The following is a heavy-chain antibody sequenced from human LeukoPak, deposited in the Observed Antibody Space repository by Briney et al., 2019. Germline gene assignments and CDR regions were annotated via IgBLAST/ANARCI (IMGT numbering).Heavy chain of an antibody. J-gene: IGHJ6*02. CDR2: IKQDGSEK. V-gene: IGHV3-7*01. Sequence: GGSLRLSCAASGFTFSSYWMSWVRQAPGKGLEWVAYIKQDGSEKYYVDSVKGRFTISRDNAKNSLYLQMNSLRAEDTAVYYCARDLSIAARPYYYYGMDVWGQGTTVTVSS. CDR3: ARDLSIAARPYYYYGMDV. CDR1: GFTFSSYW. D-gene: IGHD6-6*01.